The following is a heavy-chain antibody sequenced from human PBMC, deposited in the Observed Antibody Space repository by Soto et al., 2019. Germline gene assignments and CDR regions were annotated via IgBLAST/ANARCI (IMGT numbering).Heavy chain of an antibody. CDR2: IYDSGST. D-gene: IGHD4-4*01. CDR3: ARGRRFGYSIKYCYGMDV. V-gene: IGHV4-31*03. CDR1: GGSISSGGYY. J-gene: IGHJ6*02. Sequence: QVQLQESGPGLVKPSQTLSLTCTVSGGSISSGGYYWSWIRQHPGKGLEWIGYIYDSGSTYYNPSLRSRVTIALETSKNQCSLKLSSVTAADTAVYYCARGRRFGYSIKYCYGMDVWGQGTTVTVSS.